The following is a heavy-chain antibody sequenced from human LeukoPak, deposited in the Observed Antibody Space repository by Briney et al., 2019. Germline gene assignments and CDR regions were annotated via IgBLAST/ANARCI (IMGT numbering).Heavy chain of an antibody. CDR1: GYTFTSYY. CDR3: ARVPTVTFFDY. J-gene: IGHJ4*02. CDR2: INPSGGST. V-gene: IGHV1-46*01. Sequence: ASVKVSCEASGYTFTSYYIHWVRQAPGQGLEWMGLINPSGGSTNYAQKFQSRVTMTRDTSKNQFSLKLSSVTAADTAVYYCARVPTVTFFDYWGQGTLVTVSS. D-gene: IGHD4-17*01.